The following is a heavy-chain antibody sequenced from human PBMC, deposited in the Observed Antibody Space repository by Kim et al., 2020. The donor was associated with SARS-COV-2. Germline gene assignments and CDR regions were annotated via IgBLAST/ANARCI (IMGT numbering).Heavy chain of an antibody. CDR2: INPSGGST. CDR1: GYTFTSYY. V-gene: IGHV1-46*01. J-gene: IGHJ5*02. D-gene: IGHD6-13*01. Sequence: ASVKVSCKASGYTFTSYYMHWVRQAPGQGLEWMGIINPSGGSTSYAQKFQGRVTMTRDTSTSTVYMELSSLRSEDTAVYYCARAYRVAAAGRNWFDPWGQGTLVTVSS. CDR3: ARAYRVAAAGRNWFDP.